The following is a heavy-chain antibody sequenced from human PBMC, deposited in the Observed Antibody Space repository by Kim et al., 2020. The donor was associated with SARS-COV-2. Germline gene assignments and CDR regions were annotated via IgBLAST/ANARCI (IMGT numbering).Heavy chain of an antibody. CDR2: SSPYIGNT. CDR3: ARRTRGRFFFDP. D-gene: IGHD2-2*01. Sequence: ASVKVSCKASGYNFTTYGINWVRQAPGQGLEWVGWSSPYIGNTNSALKFQGRVIMTTDTSTSTAYMELRSLRSDDTAVYYCARRTRGRFFFDPWGQGTLV. J-gene: IGHJ5*02. CDR1: GYNFTTYG. V-gene: IGHV1-18*01.